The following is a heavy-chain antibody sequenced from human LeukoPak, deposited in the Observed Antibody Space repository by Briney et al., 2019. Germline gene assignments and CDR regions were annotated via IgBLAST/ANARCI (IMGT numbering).Heavy chain of an antibody. CDR3: ARCGGSCYDMGY. D-gene: IGHD2-15*01. CDR2: IKQDGSEK. V-gene: IGHV3-7*01. CDR1: GFTFSSYW. J-gene: IGHJ4*02. Sequence: GGSLRLSCAASGFTFSSYWMSWVCQAPGKGLEWVANIKQDGSEKYYVDSVKGRFTISRDNAKNSLYLQMNRLGAEDTAVYYCARCGGSCYDMGYWGQGTLVTVSS.